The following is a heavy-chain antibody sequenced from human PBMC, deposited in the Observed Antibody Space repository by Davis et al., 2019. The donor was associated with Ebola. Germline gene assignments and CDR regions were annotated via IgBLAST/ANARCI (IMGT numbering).Heavy chain of an antibody. CDR1: GFTFSNAW. V-gene: IGHV3-73*01. CDR2: IRSKANSYAT. D-gene: IGHD1-26*01. CDR3: SGSYRGFDY. Sequence: GGSLRLSCAASGFTFSNAWMSWVRQAPGKGLEWVGRIRSKANSYATAYAASVKGRFTISRDDSKNTAYLQMNSLKTEDTAVYYCSGSYRGFDYWGQGTLVTVSS. J-gene: IGHJ4*02.